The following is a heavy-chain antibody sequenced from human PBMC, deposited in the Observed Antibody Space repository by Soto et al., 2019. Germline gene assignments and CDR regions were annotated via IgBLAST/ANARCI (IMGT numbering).Heavy chain of an antibody. V-gene: IGHV3-30-3*01. CDR1: GFTFSSYA. D-gene: IGHD5-12*01. Sequence: QVQLVESGGGVVQPGRSLRLSCAASGFTFSSYAMHWVRQAPGKGLEWVAVISYDGGNKYYADSVKGRFTISRDNSKNTLYLQMNSLRAEDTAVYYCARDGRLRSYYFDYWGQGTLVTVSS. CDR3: ARDGRLRSYYFDY. CDR2: ISYDGGNK. J-gene: IGHJ4*02.